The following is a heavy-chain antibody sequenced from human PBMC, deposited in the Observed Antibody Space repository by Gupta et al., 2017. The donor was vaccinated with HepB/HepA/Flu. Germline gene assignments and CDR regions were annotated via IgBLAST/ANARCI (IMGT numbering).Heavy chain of an antibody. Sequence: QVQLVESGGGVVQPGTSLRLSCVASGYTFRNYGMHWLRQAPGKGLDWVALILYNGSKKDYADSVKGRFTISRDDSKNTLYLQMNSLRADDTAVYYCVRDPGTVGYYFDSWGQGTLVTVSS. D-gene: IGHD3-10*01. CDR3: VRDPGTVGYYFDS. J-gene: IGHJ4*02. CDR2: ILYNGSKK. V-gene: IGHV3-33*01. CDR1: GYTFRNYG.